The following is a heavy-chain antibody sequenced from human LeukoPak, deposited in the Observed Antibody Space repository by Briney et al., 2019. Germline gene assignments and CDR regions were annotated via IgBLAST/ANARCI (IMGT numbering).Heavy chain of an antibody. CDR1: GGSFSGYY. CDR3: ARDGGPNNYWFDP. V-gene: IGHV4-34*01. D-gene: IGHD4-23*01. CDR2: VGHSGLT. Sequence: SETLSLTCALYGGSFSGYYGLWVRQVPGKGLEWLGEVGHSGLTNYKPSLKSRLTISLDMSKNQFSLRLTSVTAADTAVYYCARDGGPNNYWFDPWGQGTLVTVSS. J-gene: IGHJ5*02.